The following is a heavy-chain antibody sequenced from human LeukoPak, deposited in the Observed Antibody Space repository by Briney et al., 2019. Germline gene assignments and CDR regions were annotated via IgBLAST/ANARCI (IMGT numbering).Heavy chain of an antibody. CDR2: ISYDGSNK. CDR3: ARAPPYTIFGVVPYFDY. J-gene: IGHJ4*02. Sequence: GGSLRLSCAASGFTFSSYSMNWVRQAPGKGLEWVAVISYDGSNKYYADSVKGRFTISRDNSKNTLYLQMNSLRAEDTAVYYCARAPPYTIFGVVPYFDYWGQGTLVTVSS. D-gene: IGHD3-3*01. CDR1: GFTFSSYS. V-gene: IGHV3-30*03.